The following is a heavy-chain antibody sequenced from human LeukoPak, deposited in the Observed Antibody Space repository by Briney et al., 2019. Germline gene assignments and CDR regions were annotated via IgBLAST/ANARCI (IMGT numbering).Heavy chain of an antibody. D-gene: IGHD6-19*01. CDR3: ARDNFRAVAGTYYYYGMDV. Sequence: ASVKVSCKASGYTFTSYVISWVRKAPGQGLEWLGRISAYNGNTNYAQKLQGRVTMTTDTSTSTAYMELRSLRSDDTAVYYCARDNFRAVAGTYYYYGMDVWGQGTTVTVSS. CDR1: GYTFTSYV. CDR2: ISAYNGNT. V-gene: IGHV1-18*01. J-gene: IGHJ6*02.